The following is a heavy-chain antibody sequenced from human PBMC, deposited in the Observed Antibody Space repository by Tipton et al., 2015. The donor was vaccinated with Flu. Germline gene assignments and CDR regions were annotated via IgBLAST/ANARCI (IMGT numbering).Heavy chain of an antibody. Sequence: TLSLTCSVSGASISSGRYYWTCVRQPAGQGLEWVGRIYTSGSTNYSASLRSRAAISMDTSKNLFSLKLRSVTAADTAVYFCARATWSSYAFDIWGQGTMVIVSS. J-gene: IGHJ3*02. V-gene: IGHV4-61*02. CDR1: GASISSGRYY. CDR2: IYTSGST. D-gene: IGHD2-15*01. CDR3: ARATWSSYAFDI.